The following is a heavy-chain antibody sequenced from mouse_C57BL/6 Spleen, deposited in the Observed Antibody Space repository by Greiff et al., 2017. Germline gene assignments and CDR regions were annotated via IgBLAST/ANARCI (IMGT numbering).Heavy chain of an antibody. CDR2: IYPGSGST. CDR3: ARSGGTWYFDV. D-gene: IGHD3-2*02. J-gene: IGHJ1*03. CDR1: GYTFTSYW. Sequence: QVQLQQPGAELVKPGASVKMSCKASGYTFTSYWITWVKQRPGQGLEWIGDIYPGSGSTNYNEKFKSKATLTGDTSSSTAYMQLSSLTSEDSAVYYCARSGGTWYFDVWGTGTTVTVSS. V-gene: IGHV1-55*01.